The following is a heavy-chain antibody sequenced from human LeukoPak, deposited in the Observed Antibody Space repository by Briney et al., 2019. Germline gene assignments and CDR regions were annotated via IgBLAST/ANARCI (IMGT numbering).Heavy chain of an antibody. J-gene: IGHJ6*03. CDR2: MNPNTGKT. V-gene: IGHV1-8*03. Sequence: ASVKVSCKASGYSFSTFDINGVRQAPGQGVEWMGWMNPNTGKTGYAQKFQGRVTIIGNSSRSTVDMELSSLTTDDTAVYYCARGPLTGEHYHYYMDVWGKGTTVTVSS. D-gene: IGHD7-27*01. CDR3: ARGPLTGEHYHYYMDV. CDR1: GYSFSTFD.